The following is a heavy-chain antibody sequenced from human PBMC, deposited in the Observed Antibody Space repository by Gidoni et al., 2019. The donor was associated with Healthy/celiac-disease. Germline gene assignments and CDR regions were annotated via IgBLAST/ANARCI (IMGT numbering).Heavy chain of an antibody. D-gene: IGHD2-15*01. V-gene: IGHV3-23*01. J-gene: IGHJ4*02. CDR3: AKGEGDCSGGSCYPTNFDY. CDR1: GFTFSSYA. CDR2: ISGSGGST. Sequence: EVQLLESGGGLVQPGGSLRLSCAASGFTFSSYAMSWVRQAPGKGLEWVSAISGSGGSTYYADSVKGRFTISRDNSKNTLYLQMNSLRAEDTAVYYCAKGEGDCSGGSCYPTNFDYWGQGTLVTVSS.